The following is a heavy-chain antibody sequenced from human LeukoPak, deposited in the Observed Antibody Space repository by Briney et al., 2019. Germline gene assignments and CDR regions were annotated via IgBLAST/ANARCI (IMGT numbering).Heavy chain of an antibody. V-gene: IGHV3-30*02. CDR2: IRYDGSNK. J-gene: IGHJ3*02. CDR1: GFTFSSYG. Sequence: SGGSLRLSCAASGFTFSSYGMHWVRQAPGKGLEWVAFIRYDGSNKYYADSVKGRFTISRDNSKNTLYLQMNSLRAEDTAVYYCAKFSEYCSGGSCFDAFGIWGQGTMVTVSS. D-gene: IGHD2-15*01. CDR3: AKFSEYCSGGSCFDAFGI.